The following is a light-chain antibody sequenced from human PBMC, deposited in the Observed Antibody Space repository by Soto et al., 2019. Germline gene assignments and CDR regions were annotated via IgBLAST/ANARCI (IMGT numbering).Light chain of an antibody. CDR3: QHYNNWPPGRT. V-gene: IGKV3-11*01. Sequence: EIVLTQSPATLSLSPGIRATLSCRASQNISNYLIWYQQKPGQAPRLLIYDVSNRATGIPARFSGSGSGTGFTLTISSLQSEDSALYYCQHYNNWPPGRTFGQGTKVDIK. J-gene: IGKJ1*01. CDR1: QNISNY. CDR2: DVS.